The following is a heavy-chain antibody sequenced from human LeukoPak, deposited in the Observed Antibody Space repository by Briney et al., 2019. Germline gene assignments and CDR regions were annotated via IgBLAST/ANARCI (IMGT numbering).Heavy chain of an antibody. CDR1: GGSMSSYY. CDR2: IYTSGST. J-gene: IGHJ4*02. Sequence: SETLSLTCTVSGGSMSSYYWSWIRQPAGKGLEWIGRIYTSGSTNYNPSLKSRVTMSVDTSKNQFSLKLTSVTAADTAVYYCARTTLGNSYGLPDYWGQGTLVTVSS. V-gene: IGHV4-4*07. CDR3: ARTTLGNSYGLPDY. D-gene: IGHD5-18*01.